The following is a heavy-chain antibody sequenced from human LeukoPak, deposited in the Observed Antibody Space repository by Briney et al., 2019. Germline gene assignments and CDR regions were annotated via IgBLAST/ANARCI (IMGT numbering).Heavy chain of an antibody. D-gene: IGHD7-27*01. V-gene: IGHV3-74*01. CDR2: IKTDGSTT. CDR1: GFTFSSYW. J-gene: IGHJ5*02. CDR3: ARLAGEVKDL. Sequence: AGGSLRLSCAASGFTFSSYWMHWVRQAPGKGLVWVSHIKTDGSTTNYADSAKGRFTISRDNAKNTLYLQMNSLRVEDTALYYCARLAGEVKDLWGQGTLVTVSS.